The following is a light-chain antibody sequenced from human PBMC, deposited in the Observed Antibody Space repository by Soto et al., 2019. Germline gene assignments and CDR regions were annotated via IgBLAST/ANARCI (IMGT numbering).Light chain of an antibody. J-gene: IGKJ1*01. CDR2: GAS. CDR1: QSISSSY. Sequence: EIVLTQSPVTLSLSPGERATLSCRASQSISSSYLAWYQQKPGQAPRPLIFGASSRASGIPGRFSGSGSETDFTHTIDGLETEDLAGYLRQHNGNSATWTFGQRTKVEI. V-gene: IGKV3-20*01. CDR3: QHNGNSATWT.